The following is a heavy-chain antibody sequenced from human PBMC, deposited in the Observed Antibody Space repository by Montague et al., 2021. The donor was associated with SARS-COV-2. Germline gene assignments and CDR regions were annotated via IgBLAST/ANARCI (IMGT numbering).Heavy chain of an antibody. D-gene: IGHD1-26*01. CDR2: IHCSGST. CDR1: GGSIRSENYY. Sequence: TLSLTCTVSGGSIRSENYYWSWIRQPPGKGLEWIGYIHCSGSTDYNPSLNSRVSISVDTSKNQFSLKLSSVTAADTAVYFCARDGTAGDWFDPWGQGTLVTASS. J-gene: IGHJ5*02. CDR3: ARDGTAGDWFDP. V-gene: IGHV4-31*03.